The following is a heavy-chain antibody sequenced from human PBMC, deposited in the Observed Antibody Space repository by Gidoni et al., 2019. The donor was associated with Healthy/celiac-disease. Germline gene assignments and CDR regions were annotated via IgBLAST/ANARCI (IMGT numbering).Heavy chain of an antibody. CDR2: IYYSGST. D-gene: IGHD4-17*01. V-gene: IGHV4-39*01. CDR1: GGSISSSSYY. CDR3: ATQGEYGDYVFLSSRGPEVEYFQH. J-gene: IGHJ1*01. Sequence: QLQLQESGPGLVKPSETLSLTCTVSGGSISSSSYYCGWIRQPPGKGLEWIGSIYYSGSTYYNPSLKNRVTISVDTSKNQFSLKLSSVTAADTAVYYCATQGEYGDYVFLSSRGPEVEYFQHWGQGTLVTVSS.